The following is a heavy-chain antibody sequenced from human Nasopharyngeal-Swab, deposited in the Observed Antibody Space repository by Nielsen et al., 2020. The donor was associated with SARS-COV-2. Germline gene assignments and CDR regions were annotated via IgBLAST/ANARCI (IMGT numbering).Heavy chain of an antibody. CDR2: ISAYNGNT. J-gene: IGHJ4*02. Sequence: ASVKVSCKASGYTFTSYGISWVRQAPGQGLEWMGWISAYNGNTNYAQKLQGGVTMTTDTSTSTAYMELRSLRSDDTAVYYRARAGAAADNPGYWGQGTLVTVSS. CDR3: ARAGAAADNPGY. V-gene: IGHV1-18*01. CDR1: GYTFTSYG. D-gene: IGHD6-13*01.